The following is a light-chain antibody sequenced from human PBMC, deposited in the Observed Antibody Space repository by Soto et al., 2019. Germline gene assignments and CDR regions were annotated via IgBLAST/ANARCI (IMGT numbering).Light chain of an antibody. CDR2: DTS. CDR3: QQYNDWPLT. J-gene: IGKJ4*01. V-gene: IGKV3-15*01. Sequence: EIVMTQSPATLSVSPGERATLSCRASQSVSSNLAWYQQMPGQPPRLLIYDTSTRATAIPARFSGSGSGTEFTLTISGLQSEDFAVYYCQQYNDWPLTFGGGTRWIS. CDR1: QSVSSN.